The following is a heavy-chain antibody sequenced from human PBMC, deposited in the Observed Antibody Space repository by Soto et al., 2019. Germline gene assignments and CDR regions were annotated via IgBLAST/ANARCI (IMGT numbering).Heavy chain of an antibody. D-gene: IGHD3-10*01. CDR1: GYSFTSYW. J-gene: IGHJ4*02. Sequence: PGESLKISCKGSGYSFTSYWIGWVRQMPGKGLEWMGIIYPGDSDTRYSPSFQGQVTISADKPISTAYLQWSSLKASDTAMYYCARSIWFGELFAPGFDYWGQGTLVTVSS. CDR3: ARSIWFGELFAPGFDY. CDR2: IYPGDSDT. V-gene: IGHV5-51*01.